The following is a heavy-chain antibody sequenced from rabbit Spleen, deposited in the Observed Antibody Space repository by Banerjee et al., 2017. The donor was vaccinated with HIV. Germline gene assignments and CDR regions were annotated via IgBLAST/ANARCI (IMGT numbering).Heavy chain of an antibody. Sequence: QEQLEESGGGLVKPEGSLTLTCKASGFSFTSKDVMCWVRQAPGKGLEWIACINASTGKPVYATWASGRFTISRTSSTTVTLRMTSLTAADRATYFCARDLIGVIGWNFYLWGPGTLVTVS. CDR1: GFSFTSKDV. J-gene: IGHJ4*01. D-gene: IGHD2-1*01. V-gene: IGHV1S45*01. CDR2: INASTGKP. CDR3: ARDLIGVIGWNFYL.